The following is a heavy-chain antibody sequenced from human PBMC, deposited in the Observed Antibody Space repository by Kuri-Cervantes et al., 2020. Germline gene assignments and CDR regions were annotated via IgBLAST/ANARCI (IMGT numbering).Heavy chain of an antibody. CDR2: IWYDGSNK. Sequence: GESLKISCAASGFTFSSFALHWVRQAPGKGLEWVAVIWYDGSNKYYADSVKGRFTISRDNSKNTLYLQMNSLRAEDTAVYYCARIYRLSSGWNLNRFDPWGEGTLVTVSS. CDR3: ARIYRLSSGWNLNRFDP. D-gene: IGHD6-19*01. J-gene: IGHJ5*02. V-gene: IGHV3-33*08. CDR1: GFTFSSFA.